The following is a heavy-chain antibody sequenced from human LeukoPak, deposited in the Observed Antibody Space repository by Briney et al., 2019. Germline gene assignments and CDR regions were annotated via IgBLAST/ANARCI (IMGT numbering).Heavy chain of an antibody. CDR2: ISGSGGST. D-gene: IGHD3-3*01. CDR1: GFTFSSYS. J-gene: IGHJ4*02. V-gene: IGHV3-23*01. CDR3: AKSRFLEWFTDY. Sequence: AGGSLRLSCAASGFTFSSYSMNWVRQAPGKGLEWVSAISGSGGSTYYADSVKGRFTISRDNSKNTLYLQMNSLRAEDTAVYYCAKSRFLEWFTDYWGQGTLVTVSS.